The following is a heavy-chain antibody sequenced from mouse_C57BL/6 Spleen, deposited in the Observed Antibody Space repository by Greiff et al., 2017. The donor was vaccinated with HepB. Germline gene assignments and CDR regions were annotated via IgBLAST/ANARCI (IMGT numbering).Heavy chain of an antibody. CDR1: GFTFSSYA. D-gene: IGHD1-1*01. Sequence: EVMLVESGGGLVKPGGSLKLSCAASGFTFSSYAMSWVRQTPEKRLEWVATISDGGSYTYYPDNVKGRFTISRDNAKNNLYLQMSHLKSEDTAMYYCAREGYYGSSRGAMDYWGQGTSVTVSS. V-gene: IGHV5-4*01. CDR3: AREGYYGSSRGAMDY. CDR2: ISDGGSYT. J-gene: IGHJ4*01.